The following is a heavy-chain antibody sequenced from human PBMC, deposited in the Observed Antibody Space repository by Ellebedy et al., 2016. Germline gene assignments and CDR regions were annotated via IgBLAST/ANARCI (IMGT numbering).Heavy chain of an antibody. D-gene: IGHD3-10*01. J-gene: IGHJ4*02. CDR2: VYYSGST. CDR3: ARESGSKGYDY. V-gene: IGHV4-39*07. CDR1: GGSISSSSYF. Sequence: GSLRLSXTVSGGSISSSSYFWGWIRQPPGKGLEWIGSVYYSGSTYYNPSLKSRVTISVDTSKKQFSLKLSSVTAADTAVYYCARESGSKGYDYWGQGTLVTVSS.